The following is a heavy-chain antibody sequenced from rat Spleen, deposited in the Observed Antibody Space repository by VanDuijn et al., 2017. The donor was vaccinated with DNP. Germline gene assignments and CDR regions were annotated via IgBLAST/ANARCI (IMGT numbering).Heavy chain of an antibody. CDR1: GLTFSNYG. CDR3: ARVFGYDGTYYYGWFAY. Sequence: EVLLVESDGGLVQPGRSLKLSCAASGLTFSNYGMAWVRQAPTKGLEWVASISFDGSSTYYRGSVKGRFTISRDNAKGTLYLQMDSLRSEDTATYYCARVFGYDGTYYYGWFAYWGQGTLVTVSS. D-gene: IGHD1-12*02. V-gene: IGHV5-29*01. CDR2: ISFDGSST. J-gene: IGHJ3*01.